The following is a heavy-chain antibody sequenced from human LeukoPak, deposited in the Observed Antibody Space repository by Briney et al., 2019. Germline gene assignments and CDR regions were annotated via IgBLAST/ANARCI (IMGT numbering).Heavy chain of an antibody. Sequence: GGSLRLSCAASGFTFRNYVIHWVRQAPGKGLEWVAVTSSDLNVKLYADSVKGRFTISRDNTRSTLYLQMNSLRPEDTAIYYCAREGYYGSGSPPSLYFDYWGQGTLVTVS. V-gene: IGHV3-30-3*01. CDR2: TSSDLNVK. J-gene: IGHJ4*02. D-gene: IGHD3-10*01. CDR1: GFTFRNYV. CDR3: AREGYYGSGSPPSLYFDY.